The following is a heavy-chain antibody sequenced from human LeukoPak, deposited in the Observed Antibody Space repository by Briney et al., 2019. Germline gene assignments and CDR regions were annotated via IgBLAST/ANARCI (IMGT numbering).Heavy chain of an antibody. J-gene: IGHJ3*02. CDR3: ARDSARFHDFWRLLGGDAFDI. Sequence: GASVKVSCKASGYTFTSYYMHWVRQAPGQGLEWMGIINPSGGSTSYAQKFQGRVTMTRDMSTSTVYMELSSLRSEDTAVYYCARDSARFHDFWRLLGGDAFDIWGQGTMVTVSS. V-gene: IGHV1-46*01. CDR1: GYTFTSYY. D-gene: IGHD3/OR15-3a*01. CDR2: INPSGGST.